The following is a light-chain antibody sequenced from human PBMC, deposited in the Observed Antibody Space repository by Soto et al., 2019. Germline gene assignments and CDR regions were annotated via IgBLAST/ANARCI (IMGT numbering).Light chain of an antibody. Sequence: AIRMTQSPSSLSASTGDRVTITCRASQVISSDLAWYQQKPGKAPKRLIYAASTLQSGVPSRFSGSGSGTDFTLTISCLQSEDFATYYCQQYYKYPVTFGQGTRLEIK. CDR2: AAS. CDR3: QQYYKYPVT. J-gene: IGKJ5*01. CDR1: QVISSD. V-gene: IGKV1-8*01.